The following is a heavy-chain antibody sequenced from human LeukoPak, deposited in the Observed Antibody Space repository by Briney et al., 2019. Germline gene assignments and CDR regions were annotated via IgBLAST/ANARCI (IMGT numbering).Heavy chain of an antibody. J-gene: IGHJ4*02. CDR2: ISGSGGST. CDR1: GFTFSSYA. Sequence: PGGSLRLSCAASGFTFSSYAMSWVRQAPGKGLEWVSAISGSGGSTYYADSVKGRFTISRDNSKNTLYLQMNSLRAEDTAVYYCAPRKAKTYYDFWSGYPFDYWGQGTLVTVSS. CDR3: APRKAKTYYDFWSGYPFDY. V-gene: IGHV3-23*01. D-gene: IGHD3-3*01.